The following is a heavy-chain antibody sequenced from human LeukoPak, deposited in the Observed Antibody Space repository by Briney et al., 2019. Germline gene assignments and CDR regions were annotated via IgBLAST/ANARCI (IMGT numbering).Heavy chain of an antibody. CDR2: ISSSSSYI. D-gene: IGHD3-22*01. V-gene: IGHV3-21*01. Sequence: GGSLRLSCAASGFTLSSYSMNWVRQAPGKGLEWVSSISSSSSYIYYADSVKGRFTISRDNAKNSLYLQMNSLRAEDTAVYYCARVMVGYYDSSGYWNYYYYYGMDVWGQGTTVTVSS. J-gene: IGHJ6*02. CDR3: ARVMVGYYDSSGYWNYYYYYGMDV. CDR1: GFTLSSYS.